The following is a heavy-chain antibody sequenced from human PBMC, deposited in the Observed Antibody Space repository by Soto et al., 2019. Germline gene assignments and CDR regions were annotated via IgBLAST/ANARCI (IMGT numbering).Heavy chain of an antibody. Sequence: EVQLVESGGGLVQPGGSLRLSCAASGFTFSSYWMSWVRQAPGKGLEWVANIKQDGSEKYYVDSVKGRFTISRDNAKNSLYLQMNRLRAEDTAVYYCAREGSSWTYYYMDVWGKGTTVTVSS. V-gene: IGHV3-7*01. J-gene: IGHJ6*03. CDR2: IKQDGSEK. CDR1: GFTFSSYW. D-gene: IGHD6-13*01. CDR3: AREGSSWTYYYMDV.